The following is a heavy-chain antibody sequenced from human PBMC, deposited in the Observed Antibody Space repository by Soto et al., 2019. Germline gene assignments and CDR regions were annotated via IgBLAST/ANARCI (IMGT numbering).Heavy chain of an antibody. CDR3: ARDPGSGWYLDAFDI. J-gene: IGHJ3*02. V-gene: IGHV1-18*01. CDR1: GYTFTSYG. D-gene: IGHD6-19*01. CDR2: ISAYNGNT. Sequence: QVQLVQSGAEVKKPGASVKVSCKASGYTFTSYGISWVRQAPGQGLEWMGWISAYNGNTNYAQKLQGRVTMTTDPSPSTAYMELRGVRSDDTAVYYCARDPGSGWYLDAFDIWGQGTMVTVSS.